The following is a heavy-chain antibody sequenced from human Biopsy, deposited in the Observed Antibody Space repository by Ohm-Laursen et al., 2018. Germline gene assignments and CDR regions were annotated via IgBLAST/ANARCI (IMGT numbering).Heavy chain of an antibody. J-gene: IGHJ5*02. V-gene: IGHV4-59*08. Sequence: SDTLSLTCSVSGYSMRTYSWTWIRQPPGKGLEWIGYIYYSGSTNYNPSLKSRVTISVDMSKNQFSLKLTSVAAADTAVYYCERHRGGMPSSGSWFDHWGQGTLVTVSS. D-gene: IGHD2-2*01. CDR2: IYYSGST. CDR1: GYSMRTYS. CDR3: ERHRGGMPSSGSWFDH.